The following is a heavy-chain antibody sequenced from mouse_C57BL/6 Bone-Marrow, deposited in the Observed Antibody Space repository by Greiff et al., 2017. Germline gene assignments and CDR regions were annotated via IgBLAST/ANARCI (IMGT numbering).Heavy chain of an antibody. V-gene: IGHV1-75*01. CDR3: ARSQGVLLRLYFDY. CDR1: GYTFTDYY. Sequence: QVQLKESGPELVKPGASVKISCKASGYTFTDYYINWVKQRPGQGLEWIGWIFPGSGSTYYNEKFKGKATLTVDKSSSTAYMLLSSLTSEDSAVYFCARSQGVLLRLYFDYWGQGTTLTVSS. J-gene: IGHJ2*01. CDR2: IFPGSGST. D-gene: IGHD1-1*01.